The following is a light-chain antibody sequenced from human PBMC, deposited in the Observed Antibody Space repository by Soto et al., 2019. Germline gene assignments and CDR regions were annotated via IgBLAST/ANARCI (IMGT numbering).Light chain of an antibody. J-gene: IGKJ1*01. V-gene: IGKV3-15*01. CDR1: QSISSN. CDR3: QEYKNWLTWT. CDR2: GAS. Sequence: IVMTHSPATLSVSPGERATLSCRASQSISSNLAWYQQKPGQAPRLLIYGASTRATGIPARFSGSGSGTEFTLTISGLQSEDFAVYCCQEYKNWLTWTFGQGTKV.